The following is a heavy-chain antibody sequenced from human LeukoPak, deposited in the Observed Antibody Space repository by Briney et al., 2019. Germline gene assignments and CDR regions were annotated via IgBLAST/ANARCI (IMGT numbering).Heavy chain of an antibody. CDR2: IYYSGST. Sequence: PSETLSLTCTVSGGSISSSGYYWGWIRQPPGKGLEWIGTIYYSGSTYYNPSLRSRVTISVDTSKNHFSLNLSSVTAADTAVYYCARRVDYLVSGTSSRPGAIDYWGQGTLVTVSS. CDR1: GGSISSSGYY. CDR3: ARRVDYLVSGTSSRPGAIDY. J-gene: IGHJ4*02. V-gene: IGHV4-39*02. D-gene: IGHD3-10*01.